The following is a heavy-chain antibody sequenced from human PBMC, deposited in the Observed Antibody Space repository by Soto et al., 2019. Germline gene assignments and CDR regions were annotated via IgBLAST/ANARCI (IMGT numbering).Heavy chain of an antibody. Sequence: SVKVSCKASGGTFSSYAISWVRQAPGQGLEWMGGIIPIFGTANYAQKFQGRVTITADESTSTAYMELSSLRSEDTAVYYCAREFSYGYYFDYWGQGTLVTVSS. CDR3: AREFSYGYYFDY. J-gene: IGHJ4*02. CDR1: GGTFSSYA. V-gene: IGHV1-69*13. CDR2: IIPIFGTA. D-gene: IGHD5-18*01.